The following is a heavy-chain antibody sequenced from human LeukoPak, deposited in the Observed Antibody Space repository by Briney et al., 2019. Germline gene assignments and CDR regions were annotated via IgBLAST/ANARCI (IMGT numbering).Heavy chain of an antibody. D-gene: IGHD3-22*01. J-gene: IGHJ4*02. CDR1: GGSISSGGYY. CDR2: IYYSGST. CDR3: TRADSSGYSYFDY. V-gene: IGHV4-31*03. Sequence: SETLSLTCTVSGGSISSGGYYWSWFRQHPGMGLEWIGYIYYSGSTYYNPSLKSRVTISVDTSNNQFSLKLSSVTDADTAVYYCTRADSSGYSYFDYWGQGTLVTVSS.